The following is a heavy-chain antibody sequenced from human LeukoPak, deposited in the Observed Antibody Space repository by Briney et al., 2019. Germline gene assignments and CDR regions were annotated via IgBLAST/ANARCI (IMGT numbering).Heavy chain of an antibody. Sequence: GGSLRLSCAASGFRFSTYAMSWVRQAPGKGLEWVSGVNGNGGSTSYADSVKGRFTIFRDNSKNTVYLQMNSLRVEDTAVYYCAKSLYGGCDYWGQGTVVTVSS. CDR3: AKSLYGGCDY. J-gene: IGHJ4*02. CDR1: GFRFSTYA. V-gene: IGHV3-23*01. D-gene: IGHD3-16*02. CDR2: VNGNGGST.